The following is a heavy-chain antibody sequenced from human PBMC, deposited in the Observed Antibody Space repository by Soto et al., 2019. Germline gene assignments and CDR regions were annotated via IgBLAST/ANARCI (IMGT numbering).Heavy chain of an antibody. J-gene: IGHJ4*02. CDR3: ARFRERGFDY. D-gene: IGHD3-10*01. Sequence: GGSLRLSCAASGFTFSSYAMHWVRQAPGKGLEWVAVISYDGSNKYYADSVKGRFTISRDNSKNTLYLQMNSLRAEDTAVYYCARFRERGFDYWGQGTLVTVSS. CDR2: ISYDGSNK. CDR1: GFTFSSYA. V-gene: IGHV3-30-3*01.